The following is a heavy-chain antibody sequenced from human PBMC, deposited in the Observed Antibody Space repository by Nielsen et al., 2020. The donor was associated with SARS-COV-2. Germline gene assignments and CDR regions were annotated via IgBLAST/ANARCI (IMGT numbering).Heavy chain of an antibody. D-gene: IGHD3-3*01. Sequence: GESLKISCAASGFTFSSYWMHWVRQAPGKGLVWVSRINSDGSSTNYADSVKGRFTISRDNAKNSLYLQMNSLRAEDTALYYCAKGDLEWPGIDYWGQGTLVTVSS. CDR1: GFTFSSYW. CDR3: AKGDLEWPGIDY. V-gene: IGHV3-74*01. CDR2: INSDGSST. J-gene: IGHJ4*02.